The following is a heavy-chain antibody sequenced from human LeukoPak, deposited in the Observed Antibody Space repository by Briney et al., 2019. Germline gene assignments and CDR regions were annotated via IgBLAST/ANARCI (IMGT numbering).Heavy chain of an antibody. D-gene: IGHD5-24*01. Sequence: GESLKISCKGSGYSFTSYWFGWVRQMPGKGLEWMGIIYPGDSDTRYSPSFQGQVTISADKSISTAYLQWSSLKASDTAMYYCARLHKDGYNSGYFDYWGQGTLVTVSS. J-gene: IGHJ4*02. CDR2: IYPGDSDT. CDR1: GYSFTSYW. V-gene: IGHV5-51*01. CDR3: ARLHKDGYNSGYFDY.